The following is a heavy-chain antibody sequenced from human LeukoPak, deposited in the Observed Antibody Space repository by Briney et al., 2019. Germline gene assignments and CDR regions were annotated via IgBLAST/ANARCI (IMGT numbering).Heavy chain of an antibody. V-gene: IGHV3-30*02. CDR2: IRYDGSNK. J-gene: IGHJ4*02. CDR1: GFTFSNYW. Sequence: GGSLRLSCAASGFTFSNYWMHWVRQAPGKGLEWVAFIRYDGSNKYYADSVKGRFTISRDNSKNTLYLQMNSLRVEDTAVYYCAKAYYDYVWGSYLIDYWGQGTLVTVSS. D-gene: IGHD3-16*01. CDR3: AKAYYDYVWGSYLIDY.